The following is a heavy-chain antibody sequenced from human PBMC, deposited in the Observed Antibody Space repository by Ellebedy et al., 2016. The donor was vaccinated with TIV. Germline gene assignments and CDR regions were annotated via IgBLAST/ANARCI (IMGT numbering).Heavy chain of an antibody. CDR1: GFTFDDYA. V-gene: IGHV3-43*02. D-gene: IGHD3-16*01. CDR2: ISWNGGST. Sequence: GGSLRLSCAASGFTFDDYAMHWVRQAPGKGLEWVSGISWNGGSTYYADSVKGRFTISRDNSKNSLYLQMNSLRTEDTALYYCAKDRLGAFDIWGQGTMVTVSS. J-gene: IGHJ3*02. CDR3: AKDRLGAFDI.